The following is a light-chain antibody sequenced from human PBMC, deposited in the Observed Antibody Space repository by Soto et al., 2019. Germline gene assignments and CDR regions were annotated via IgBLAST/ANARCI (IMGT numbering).Light chain of an antibody. CDR1: SSDVGGYNY. CDR2: DVS. V-gene: IGLV2-14*01. J-gene: IGLJ1*01. CDR3: TSYTISSTYV. Sequence: QSALPQPASVSGSPGQSIAISCTGTSSDVGGYNYVSWYQQHPGKAPKLMIYDVSNRPSGVSDRFSGSKSGNTASLTISGLQAEDEADYYCTSYTISSTYVFGTGTKLNVL.